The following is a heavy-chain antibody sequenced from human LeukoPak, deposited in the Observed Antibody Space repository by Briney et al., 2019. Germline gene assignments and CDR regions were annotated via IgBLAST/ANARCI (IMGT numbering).Heavy chain of an antibody. Sequence: SETLSLTCTVSGGSISSYYWSWIRQPPGKGLEWIGYIYYSGSTNYNPSLKSRVTISVDTSKNQFSLKLSSVTAADTAVYYCARDFCSGGSCYFDYWGQGTLVTVSS. D-gene: IGHD2-15*01. CDR1: GGSISSYY. J-gene: IGHJ4*02. CDR3: ARDFCSGGSCYFDY. CDR2: IYYSGST. V-gene: IGHV4-59*01.